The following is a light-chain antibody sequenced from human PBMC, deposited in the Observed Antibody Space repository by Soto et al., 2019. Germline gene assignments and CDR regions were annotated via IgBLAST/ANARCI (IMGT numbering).Light chain of an antibody. V-gene: IGKV2-28*01. Sequence: DIVMTQSPLSLPVTPGEPASISCRSSQSLLHSNGYNYLDWYLQKPGQSPQLLIYLGSNRASGVPDRFSGSGSGTDFTLKISRVEAEDVGVYYCMQALQTPPGKTFGQGTKVEIK. CDR2: LGS. CDR1: QSLLHSNGYNY. J-gene: IGKJ1*01. CDR3: MQALQTPPGKT.